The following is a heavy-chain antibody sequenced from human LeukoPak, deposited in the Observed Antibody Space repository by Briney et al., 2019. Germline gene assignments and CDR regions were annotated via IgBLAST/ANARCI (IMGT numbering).Heavy chain of an antibody. Sequence: GGSLRLSCAASGFTFSSYAMSWVRQAPGKGLEWVSAISDSGGSTYYADSVKGRFTISRDNSKNTLYLQMNSLRAEDTAVYYCAKDQGIMVRGAAGYWGQGTLVTVSS. J-gene: IGHJ4*02. V-gene: IGHV3-23*01. D-gene: IGHD3-10*01. CDR1: GFTFSSYA. CDR3: AKDQGIMVRGAAGY. CDR2: ISDSGGST.